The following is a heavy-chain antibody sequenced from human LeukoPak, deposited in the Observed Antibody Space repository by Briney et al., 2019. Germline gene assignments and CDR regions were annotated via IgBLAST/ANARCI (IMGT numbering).Heavy chain of an antibody. CDR3: ARDPLDDIPEDY. CDR2: INSDGSRT. Sequence: GGSLRLSCAASGFTFSSYWMHWVRQAPGKGLVWVSRINSDGSRTSYADSVKGRFTISRDNAKNTLYLQMNSLRAEDTAVYYCARDPLDDIPEDYWGQGTLVTVSS. CDR1: GFTFSSYW. V-gene: IGHV3-74*01. D-gene: IGHD1-14*01. J-gene: IGHJ4*02.